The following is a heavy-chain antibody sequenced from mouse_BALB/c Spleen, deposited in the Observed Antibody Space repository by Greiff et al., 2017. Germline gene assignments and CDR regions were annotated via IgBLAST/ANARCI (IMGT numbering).Heavy chain of an antibody. V-gene: IGHV1-12*01. D-gene: IGHD1-1*01. CDR1: GYTFTSYN. CDR3: ARGITTVVARYWYFDV. CDR2: IYPGNGDT. J-gene: IGHJ1*01. Sequence: QVQLQQPGAELVKPGASVKMSCKASGYTFTSYNMHWVKQTPGQGLEWIGAIYPGNGDTSYNQKFKGKATLTADKSSSTAYMQLSSLTSEDSAVYYCARGITTVVARYWYFDVWGAGTTVTVSS.